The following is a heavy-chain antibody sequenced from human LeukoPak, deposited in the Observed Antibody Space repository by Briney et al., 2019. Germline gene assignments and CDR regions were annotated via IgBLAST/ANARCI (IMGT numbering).Heavy chain of an antibody. D-gene: IGHD5-12*01. CDR1: GGSISSYY. CDR2: IYYSGST. V-gene: IGHV4-59*01. CDR3: ATRHRYSGDAFDI. J-gene: IGHJ3*02. Sequence: PSETLSLTCTVSGGSISSYYWSWIRQPPGKGLEWIGYIYYSGSTNYNPSLKSRVTISVDTSKNQFSLKLSSVTAADTAVYYCATRHRYSGDAFDIWGQGTMVTVSS.